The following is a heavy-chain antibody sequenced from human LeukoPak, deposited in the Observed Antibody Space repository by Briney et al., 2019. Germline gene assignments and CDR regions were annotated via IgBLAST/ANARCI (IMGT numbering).Heavy chain of an antibody. J-gene: IGHJ3*02. Sequence: GGSLRLSCAASGFTFSTYFMHWVRQAPGKGLEWVAVIASDGSHTFYVESVKGRFTISRDNSKNTLYLQMNSLRAEDTAVYFCARERQDTIVHSGAFDIWGQGTMVTVSS. CDR1: GFTFSTYF. CDR3: ARERQDTIVHSGAFDI. CDR2: IASDGSHT. V-gene: IGHV3-30-3*01. D-gene: IGHD3-10*01.